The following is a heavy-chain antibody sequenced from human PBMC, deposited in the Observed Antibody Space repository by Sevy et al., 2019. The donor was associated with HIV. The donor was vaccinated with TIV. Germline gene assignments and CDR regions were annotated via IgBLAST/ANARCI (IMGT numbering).Heavy chain of an antibody. Sequence: GGSLRLSCAASGFTFSDHYMEWVRQAPGKGLEWVGRTRNKADSYTTAYAASAKGRFTISRVDSKNSLYLQMNSLKTEDTAVYYCATHAGIAAAGRVFDYWGQGSLVTVSS. D-gene: IGHD6-13*01. CDR2: TRNKADSYTT. CDR3: ATHAGIAAAGRVFDY. V-gene: IGHV3-72*01. CDR1: GFTFSDHY. J-gene: IGHJ4*02.